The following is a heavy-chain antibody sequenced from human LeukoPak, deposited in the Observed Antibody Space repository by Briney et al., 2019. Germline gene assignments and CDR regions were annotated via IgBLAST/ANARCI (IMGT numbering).Heavy chain of an antibody. CDR1: GFTFSSYA. V-gene: IGHV3-23*01. CDR2: ISGSGGST. J-gene: IGHJ3*02. CDR3: ANLDYYDYVWGSYRDAFDI. Sequence: GGSLRLSCAASGFTFSSYAMSWVRQAPGKGLEGVSAISGSGGSTYYADSVKGRFTISRDNSKYTLYLQMNRLRADDTAVYYCANLDYYDYVWGSYRDAFDIWGQGTMVTVSS. D-gene: IGHD3-16*02.